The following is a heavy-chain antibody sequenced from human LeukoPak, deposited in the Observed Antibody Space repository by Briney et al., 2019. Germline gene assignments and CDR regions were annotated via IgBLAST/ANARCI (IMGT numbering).Heavy chain of an antibody. Sequence: WGSLRLSCAASGFTFSSYAMSWVRQAPGKGLEWVSAISGSGGSTYYADSVKGRFTISRDNSKNTLYLQMNSLRAEDTAVYYCAKDHQLPPNNWFDPWGQGTLVTVSS. CDR3: AKDHQLPPNNWFDP. CDR1: GFTFSSYA. D-gene: IGHD2-2*01. J-gene: IGHJ5*02. V-gene: IGHV3-23*01. CDR2: ISGSGGST.